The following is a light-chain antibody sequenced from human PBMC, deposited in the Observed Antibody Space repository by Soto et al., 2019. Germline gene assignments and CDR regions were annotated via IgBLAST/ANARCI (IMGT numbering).Light chain of an antibody. J-gene: IGKJ1*01. CDR2: DAS. V-gene: IGKV3-15*01. CDR1: ESVASK. Sequence: EVVMTQSPATLSVSPGERATISCRASESVASKLAWYQQKPGQAPRLLIYDASSMATGIPARFSGGGSGTEFTLTISSLQSEDFAVFYCHQYNDWPPAFGQGTKVDIK. CDR3: HQYNDWPPA.